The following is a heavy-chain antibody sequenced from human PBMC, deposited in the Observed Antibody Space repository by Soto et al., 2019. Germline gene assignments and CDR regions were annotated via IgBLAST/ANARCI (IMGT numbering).Heavy chain of an antibody. J-gene: IGHJ4*01. Sequence: GASVMVPCKHSGGALSSYGINWVPQAPGRGLEWMGGIIPIVRTANYAQKFQGRVTITADESTSTAYMELIILRSADTAVYYCARGSLVVIGVYYFDYWG. CDR1: GGALSSYG. CDR2: IIPIVRTA. CDR3: ARGSLVVIGVYYFDY. D-gene: IGHD2-15*01. V-gene: IGHV1-69*13.